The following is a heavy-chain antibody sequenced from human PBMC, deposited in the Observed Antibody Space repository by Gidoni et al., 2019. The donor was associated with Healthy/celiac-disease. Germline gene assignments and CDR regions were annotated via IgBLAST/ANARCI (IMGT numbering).Heavy chain of an antibody. J-gene: IGHJ4*02. D-gene: IGHD3-22*01. CDR1: GGSISSSSYY. CDR2: IYYSGST. V-gene: IGHV4-39*01. CDR3: ARGDPSSGYFVLDY. Sequence: QLQLQESGPGLVKPSETLSLTCTVSGGSISSSSYYWGWIRQPPGKGLEWIGSIYYSGSTYYNPSLKSRVTISGDTSKNQFSLKLSSVTAADTAVYYCARGDPSSGYFVLDYWGQGTLVTVSS.